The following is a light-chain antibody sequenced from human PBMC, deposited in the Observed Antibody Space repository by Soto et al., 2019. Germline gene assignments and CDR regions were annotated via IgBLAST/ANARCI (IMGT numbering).Light chain of an antibody. V-gene: IGKV1-5*01. J-gene: IGKJ1*01. CDR2: GAS. CDR3: QQYNYYWT. Sequence: DIHITHSPSSLSSSVLDIFTITCRASHNIYSCLAWYQQQPGKAPRLLIHGASTLESGVPARFSGSGSGTEFTLSISSLQPDDFATYYCQQYNYYWTFGQGTQVDIK. CDR1: HNIYSC.